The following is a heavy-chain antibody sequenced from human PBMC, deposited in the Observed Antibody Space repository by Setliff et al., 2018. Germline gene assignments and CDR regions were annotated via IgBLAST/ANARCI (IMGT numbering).Heavy chain of an antibody. CDR2: VSWNGSRT. V-gene: IGHV3-35*01. Sequence: LRLSCAASGFTFSNSDMNWVRQAPGKGLEWVSGVSWNGSRTHYADSVKGRFTISRDNAKNSLYLQMNSLRAEDTAVYYCARVPHYYDSSGFSYYFDYWGQGTLVTVSS. J-gene: IGHJ4*02. CDR1: GFTFSNSD. CDR3: ARVPHYYDSSGFSYYFDY. D-gene: IGHD3-22*01.